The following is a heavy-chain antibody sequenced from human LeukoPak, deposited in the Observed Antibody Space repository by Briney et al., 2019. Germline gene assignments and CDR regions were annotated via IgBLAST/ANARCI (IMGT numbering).Heavy chain of an antibody. J-gene: IGHJ6*02. D-gene: IGHD2-2*01. Sequence: PSETLSLTCAVYGGSFSGYYWGWIRQPPGKGLEWIGSIYYSGSTYYNPSLKSRVTISVDTSKNQFSLKLSSVTAADTAVYYCARQEYCSSTSCYALTYYYYGMDVWGQGTTVTVSS. CDR2: IYYSGST. CDR1: GGSFSGYY. CDR3: ARQEYCSSTSCYALTYYYYGMDV. V-gene: IGHV4-39*01.